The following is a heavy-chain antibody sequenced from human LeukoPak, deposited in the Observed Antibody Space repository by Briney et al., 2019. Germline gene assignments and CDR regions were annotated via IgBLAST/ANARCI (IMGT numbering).Heavy chain of an antibody. D-gene: IGHD3-16*02. CDR3: AREGAVGVITLDDVFDI. Sequence: SETLSLTCTVSRGSINSYYWNWIRQPPGKGREWIGRIYSGGSTNYHPSLKSRVTISVDTYKNQFSLKLSSVTAADTAVYYCAREGAVGVITLDDVFDIWGQGTMGTVSS. J-gene: IGHJ3*02. V-gene: IGHV4-59*12. CDR1: RGSINSYY. CDR2: IYSGGST.